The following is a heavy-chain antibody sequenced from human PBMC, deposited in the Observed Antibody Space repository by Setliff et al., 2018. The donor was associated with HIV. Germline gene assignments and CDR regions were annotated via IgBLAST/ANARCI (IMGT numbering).Heavy chain of an antibody. CDR1: GGSISTYY. CDR3: ARVQMAYAAFDV. CDR2: IYFTGSS. Sequence: SETLSLTCTVSGGSISTYYWSWIRQPPGKGLEWIGPIYFTGSSDNDPSLKSRVTLSVDTSKHQFSLKLSSVTAADTAVYYCARVQMAYAAFDVWGQGTMVTVSS. V-gene: IGHV4-59*01. D-gene: IGHD4-17*01. J-gene: IGHJ3*01.